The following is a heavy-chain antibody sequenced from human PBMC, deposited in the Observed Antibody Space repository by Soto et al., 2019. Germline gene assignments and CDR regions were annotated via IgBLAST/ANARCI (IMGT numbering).Heavy chain of an antibody. V-gene: IGHV1-18*01. CDR2: IGPYNGNT. CDR3: ARCYCSVGSCYTCWHFDL. J-gene: IGHJ2*01. D-gene: IGHD2-15*01. CDR1: GYTFNNYG. Sequence: QVQLVQSGAEVKKPGASVKVSCKASGYTFNNYGISWVRQAPGQGLEWMGWIGPYNGNTDHAQNFQGRVTMTTETSTNTDYMELGSLRSDDTALYYCARCYCSVGSCYTCWHFDLWGRCTLVTVSS.